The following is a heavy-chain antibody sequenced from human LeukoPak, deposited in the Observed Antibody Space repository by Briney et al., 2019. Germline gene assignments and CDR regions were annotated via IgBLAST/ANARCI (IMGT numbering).Heavy chain of an antibody. Sequence: PSETLSLTCTVSGGSIGSYYWSWIRQPAGKGLEWIGRIYTSGSTNYNPSLKSRVTMSVDTSKNQFSLKLSSVTAADTAVYYCARDLNTYYDFWSGYSGYYYYYMDVWGKGTTVTVSS. D-gene: IGHD3-3*01. J-gene: IGHJ6*03. CDR3: ARDLNTYYDFWSGYSGYYYYYMDV. CDR2: IYTSGST. CDR1: GGSIGSYY. V-gene: IGHV4-4*07.